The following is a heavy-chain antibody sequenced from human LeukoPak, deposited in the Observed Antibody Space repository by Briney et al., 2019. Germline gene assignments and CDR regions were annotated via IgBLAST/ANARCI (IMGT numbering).Heavy chain of an antibody. CDR1: GGSISSYY. Sequence: SETLSLTCTVSGGSISSYYWSWIRQPPGKGLEWIGYIYYSGSTNYNPSLKSRVTISVDTSKNQFSLKLSSVTAADTAVYYCARDTAMAFDYWGQGTLVTVSS. CDR3: ARDTAMAFDY. J-gene: IGHJ4*02. V-gene: IGHV4-59*01. D-gene: IGHD5-18*01. CDR2: IYYSGST.